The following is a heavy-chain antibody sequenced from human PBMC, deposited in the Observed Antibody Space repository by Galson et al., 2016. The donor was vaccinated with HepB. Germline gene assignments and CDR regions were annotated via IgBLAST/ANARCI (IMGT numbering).Heavy chain of an antibody. J-gene: IGHJ4*02. CDR1: GLTFSLSS. Sequence: SLRLSCAASGLTFSLSSLNWVRQAPGEGLEWISGISPTGNYIYYADSVRGRFTISRDNTNNSLFLQMNSLGHEDTALYCCAAWAGTAQLPFWSGPLDHWGQGSLVAVSS. D-gene: IGHD3-3*01. V-gene: IGHV3-21*01. CDR3: AAWAGTAQLPFWSGPLDH. CDR2: ISPTGNYI.